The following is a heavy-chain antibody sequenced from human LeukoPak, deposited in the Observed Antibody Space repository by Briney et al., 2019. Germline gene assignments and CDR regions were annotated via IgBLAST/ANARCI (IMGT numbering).Heavy chain of an antibody. Sequence: SETLSLTCTVSGYSISSGYYWGWIRQPPGKGLEWIGSMFHSGSTYYNPSLKSRVTMSVDTSKNQFSLKLSSVTAADAAVYYCARVRYNWNRDFDYWGQGTLVTVSS. J-gene: IGHJ4*02. CDR1: GYSISSGYY. CDR2: MFHSGST. D-gene: IGHD1-20*01. CDR3: ARVRYNWNRDFDY. V-gene: IGHV4-38-2*02.